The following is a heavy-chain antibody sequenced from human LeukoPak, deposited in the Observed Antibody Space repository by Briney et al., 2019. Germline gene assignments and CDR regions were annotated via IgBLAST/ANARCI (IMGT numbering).Heavy chain of an antibody. CDR1: GFTFSSFA. CDR2: ISASGGST. CDR3: AKDWGY. D-gene: IGHD3-16*01. J-gene: IGHJ4*02. Sequence: LPGGPLRLSCAASGFTFSSFAMRWVRQAPGKGLEWVSAISASGGSTYYADSVKGRFTISRDNSKNTLYLQMNSLRVEDTAVYYYAKDWGYWGQGTLVTVSS. V-gene: IGHV3-23*01.